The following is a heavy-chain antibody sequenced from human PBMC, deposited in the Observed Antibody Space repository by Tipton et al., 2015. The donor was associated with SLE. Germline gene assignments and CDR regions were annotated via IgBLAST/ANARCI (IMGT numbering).Heavy chain of an antibody. CDR2: IYYSGST. Sequence: TLSLTCTVSGGSISSGSYYWGWIRQPPGKGLEWIGSIYYSGSTYYNPSLKSRVTISVDTSKNQFSLKLSSVTAADTAVYYCARDQAAAGWGDFDYWGQGTLVTVSS. D-gene: IGHD6-13*01. J-gene: IGHJ4*02. V-gene: IGHV4-39*07. CDR3: ARDQAAAGWGDFDY. CDR1: GGSISSGSYY.